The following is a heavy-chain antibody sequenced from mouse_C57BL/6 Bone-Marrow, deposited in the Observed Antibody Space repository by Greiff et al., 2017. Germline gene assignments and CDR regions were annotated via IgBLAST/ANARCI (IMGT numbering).Heavy chain of an antibody. CDR2: ISSGGSYT. CDR3: ARQVTRYYFDY. V-gene: IGHV5-6*01. D-gene: IGHD2-3*01. CDR1: GFTFSSYG. Sequence: EVQVVESGGDLVKPGGSLKLSCAASGFTFSSYGMSWVRQTPDKRLEWVATISSGGSYTYYPDSVKGRFTISRDNAKNTLYLQMSSLKSEDTAMYYCARQVTRYYFDYWGQGTTLTVSS. J-gene: IGHJ2*01.